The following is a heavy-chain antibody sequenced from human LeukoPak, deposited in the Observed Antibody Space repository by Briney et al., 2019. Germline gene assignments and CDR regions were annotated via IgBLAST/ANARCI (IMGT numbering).Heavy chain of an antibody. CDR2: ISHDGSER. Sequence: GGSLILSCAAAGLVFSRLWMSWGRLGPGKGLGWGAGISHDGSERTYVDSVKGRFNVSRDNAKESLNLQMNNLRADDTAVYYCVTGIYSSGYWGQGTLVTVSS. V-gene: IGHV3-7*05. J-gene: IGHJ4*02. CDR1: GLVFSRLW. CDR3: VTGIYSSGY. D-gene: IGHD6-19*01.